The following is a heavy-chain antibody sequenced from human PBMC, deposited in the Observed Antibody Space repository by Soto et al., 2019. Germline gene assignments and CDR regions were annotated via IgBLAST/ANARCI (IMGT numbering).Heavy chain of an antibody. CDR3: ARFVRSCSTTTCSTRADV. J-gene: IGHJ6*02. V-gene: IGHV4-61*01. Sequence: SETLSLTCTVSGGFVNSDTHSWSWIRQTPGKRLEWIGFIYSGGSTKNPSLRSRVTMSVDTSKNQFSLKLRSVIVADTAVYHCARFVRSCSTTTCSTRADVWGQGITVTVSS. D-gene: IGHD2-2*01. CDR2: IYSGGST. CDR1: GGFVNSDTHS.